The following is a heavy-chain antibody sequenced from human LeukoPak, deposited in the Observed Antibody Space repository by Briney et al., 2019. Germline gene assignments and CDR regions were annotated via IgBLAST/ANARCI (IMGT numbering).Heavy chain of an antibody. CDR2: INLDGRTK. CDR1: GFIFKNYW. Sequence: PGGSLRLSCAASGFIFKNYWMSWVRQAPGKGLEWVANINLDGRTKYYVDSVEGRFTISRDNAKNSLYLQMNSLRLEDTAVYYCAREPAAAENWGQGVLVTVSS. V-gene: IGHV3-7*01. D-gene: IGHD6-13*01. CDR3: AREPAAAEN. J-gene: IGHJ4*02.